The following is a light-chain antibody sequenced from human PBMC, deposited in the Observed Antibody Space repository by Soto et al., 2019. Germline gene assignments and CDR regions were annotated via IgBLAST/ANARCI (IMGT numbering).Light chain of an antibody. CDR3: CSYAVTLFV. CDR1: SSDVGVYNY. J-gene: IGLJ1*01. V-gene: IGLV2-11*01. Sequence: QSVLTQPRSVSGSPGQSVTISCTGTSSDVGVYNYVSWYQQYPGKAPKIMIYDVSKRPSGVPDRFSGSKSENTASLTISGLQAEDEADYYCCSYAVTLFVFGAGTNVTLL. CDR2: DVS.